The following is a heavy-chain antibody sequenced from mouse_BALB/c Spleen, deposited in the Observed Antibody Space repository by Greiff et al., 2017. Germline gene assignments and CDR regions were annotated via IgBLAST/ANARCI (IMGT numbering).Heavy chain of an antibody. CDR3: TREGRSLFAY. V-gene: IGHV6-6*02. CDR2: IRLKSNNYAT. Sequence: EVNLVESGGGLVQPGGSMKLSCVASGFTFSNYWMNWVRQSPEKGLEWVAEIRLKSNNYATHYAESVKGRFTISRDDSKSSVYLQMNNLRAEDTGIYYCTREGRSLFAYWGQGTLVTVSA. J-gene: IGHJ3*01. CDR1: GFTFSNYW. D-gene: IGHD1-1*01.